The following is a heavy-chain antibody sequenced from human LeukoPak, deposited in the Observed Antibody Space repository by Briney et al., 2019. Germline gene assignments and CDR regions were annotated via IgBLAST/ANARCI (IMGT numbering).Heavy chain of an antibody. CDR2: IYPDDSDT. Sequence: GESLKIFCTGFGYSFTSHWIGWVRQMPAKGLEWMGIIYPDDSDTRYSPSFQGQVTISVDKSINTAYLQWSSLKASDTAVYYCGRLSAPGDAFDIWGQGTMVTVST. CDR1: GYSFTSHW. V-gene: IGHV5-51*01. CDR3: GRLSAPGDAFDI. D-gene: IGHD2-2*01. J-gene: IGHJ3*02.